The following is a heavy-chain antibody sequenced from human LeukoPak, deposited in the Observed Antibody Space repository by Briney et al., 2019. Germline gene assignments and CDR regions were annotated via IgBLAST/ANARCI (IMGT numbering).Heavy chain of an antibody. J-gene: IGHJ2*01. V-gene: IGHV4-4*07. CDR3: ARTMTLYGQVWYFDL. D-gene: IGHD2/OR15-2a*01. Sequence: SETLSLTCAVSGGSISSYYWSWIRQPSGKGLEWIGRIYTSGSTNYNPSLKSRVTMSVDTSKNQFSLKLSSVTAADTAVYYCARTMTLYGQVWYFDLWGRGTLVTVSS. CDR1: GGSISSYY. CDR2: IYTSGST.